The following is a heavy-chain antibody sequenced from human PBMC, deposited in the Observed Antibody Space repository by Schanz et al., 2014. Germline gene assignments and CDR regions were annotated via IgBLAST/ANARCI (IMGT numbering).Heavy chain of an antibody. J-gene: IGHJ6*03. Sequence: QVQLVQSGAEVKKPGASVKVSCKASGYTFVSYSMHWVRQAPGQGLEWMGRIIPILGIANYAQKFQGRVTITADKSTSTAYMELSSLRSDDTAVYYCARDHVATTDYDYFFYYLDVWGEGTTVTVSS. CDR1: GYTFVSYS. CDR2: IIPILGIA. D-gene: IGHD1-1*01. V-gene: IGHV1-69*09. CDR3: ARDHVATTDYDYFFYYLDV.